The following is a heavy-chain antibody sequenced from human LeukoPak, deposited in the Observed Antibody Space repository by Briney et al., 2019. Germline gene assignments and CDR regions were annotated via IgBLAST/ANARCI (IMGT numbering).Heavy chain of an antibody. V-gene: IGHV4-39*01. Sequence: SETLSLTCTVSGGSISSRSYYWGWLRQPPGKGLEWIASIFYSGSTYHNPSLKSRVSISVDASKNQFSLKLSSVTAADTAVYYCARQSLYPLPDYWGPGTLVTVSS. CDR2: IFYSGST. J-gene: IGHJ4*02. CDR1: GGSISSRSYY. D-gene: IGHD3-16*01. CDR3: ARQSLYPLPDY.